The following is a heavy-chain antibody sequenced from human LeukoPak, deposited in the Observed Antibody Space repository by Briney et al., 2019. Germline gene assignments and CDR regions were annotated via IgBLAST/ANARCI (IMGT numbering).Heavy chain of an antibody. CDR2: ISYDGSNK. D-gene: IGHD3-22*01. J-gene: IGHJ4*02. CDR1: GFTFSSYA. CDR3: ARDPNYYDSSGFTDY. V-gene: IGHV3-30*01. Sequence: GRSLRLSCAASGFTFSSYAMHWVRQAPGKGLEWVAVISYDGSNKYYADSVKGRFTISRDNSKNTLYLQMNSLRAEDTAVYYCARDPNYYDSSGFTDYWGQGTLVTVPS.